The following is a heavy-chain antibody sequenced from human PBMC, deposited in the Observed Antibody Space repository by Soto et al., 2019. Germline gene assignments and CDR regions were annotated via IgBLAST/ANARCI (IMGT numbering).Heavy chain of an antibody. Sequence: ASVKVSCKASGGTFSSYTISWVRQAPGQGLEWMGRIIPILGIANYAQKFQGRVTITADKSTSTAYMELSSLRSEDTVVYYCARGRLGYCSSTSCYEADYWGQGTLVTVSS. CDR1: GGTFSSYT. CDR3: ARGRLGYCSSTSCYEADY. J-gene: IGHJ4*02. V-gene: IGHV1-69*02. CDR2: IIPILGIA. D-gene: IGHD2-2*01.